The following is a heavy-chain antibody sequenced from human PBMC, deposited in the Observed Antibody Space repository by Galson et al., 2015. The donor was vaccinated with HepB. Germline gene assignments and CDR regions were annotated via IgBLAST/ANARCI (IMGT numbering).Heavy chain of an antibody. V-gene: IGHV3-74*01. CDR3: AKGSLHSGYYPDY. Sequence: SLRLSCAASGFTFSSYWMHWVRQAPGKGLVWVSRINSDGSSTSYADSVKGRFTISRDNAKNTLYLQMNSLRAEDTAVYYCAKGSLHSGYYPDYWGQGTLVTVSS. D-gene: IGHD3-22*01. CDR1: GFTFSSYW. J-gene: IGHJ4*02. CDR2: INSDGSST.